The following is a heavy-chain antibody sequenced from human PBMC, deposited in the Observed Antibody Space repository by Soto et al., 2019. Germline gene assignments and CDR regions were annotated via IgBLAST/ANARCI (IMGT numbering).Heavy chain of an antibody. D-gene: IGHD6-19*01. CDR2: ISSTSSYT. J-gene: IGHJ4*02. CDR3: ARDLALAGNY. V-gene: IGHV3-21*01. Sequence: GGSLRLSCAASGFTFSSYAMNWVRRTQEKGLEWVSSISSTSSYTHYSDSVKGRFTISRDNANNSLFLQMNSLRAEDTATYYCARDLALAGNYWGQGVLVTVSS. CDR1: GFTFSSYA.